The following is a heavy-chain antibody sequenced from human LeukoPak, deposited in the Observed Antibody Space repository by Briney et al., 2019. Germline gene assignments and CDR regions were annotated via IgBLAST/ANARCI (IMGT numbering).Heavy chain of an antibody. CDR1: GFTFSSYG. V-gene: IGHV3-30*19. CDR2: IQYDGSNE. Sequence: PGGSLRLSCAASGFTFSSYGMHWVRQAPGKGLEWVAYIQYDGSNEQYADSVKGRFSISRDSSKNILYLQMNSLRAEDTAVYYCARFSRRTDYYYYYYMDVWGKGTTVTVSS. J-gene: IGHJ6*03. CDR3: ARFSRRTDYYYYYYMDV.